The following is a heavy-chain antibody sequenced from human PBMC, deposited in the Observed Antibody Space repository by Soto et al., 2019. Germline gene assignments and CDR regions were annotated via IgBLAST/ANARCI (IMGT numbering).Heavy chain of an antibody. Sequence: SETLSLTCTVSGGSISSYYWSWIRQPPGKGLEWIGHIYYSGSTNYNPSLKSRVTISIAPSKNQFSLNLTSVTATDTAVYFCARVLWFGELYWGQGTLVTVSS. CDR2: IYYSGST. CDR3: ARVLWFGELY. CDR1: GGSISSYY. D-gene: IGHD3-10*01. J-gene: IGHJ4*02. V-gene: IGHV4-59*08.